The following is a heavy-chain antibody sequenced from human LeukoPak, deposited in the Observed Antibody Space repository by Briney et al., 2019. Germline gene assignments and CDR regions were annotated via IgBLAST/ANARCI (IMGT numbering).Heavy chain of an antibody. D-gene: IGHD3-10*01. CDR1: GFTFDDYA. CDR2: ISWNSGSI. J-gene: IGHJ5*02. CDR3: AKSESFFGELLSGWFDP. Sequence: PGGSLRLSCAASGFTFDDYAMHWVRQAPGKGLEWVSGISWNSGSIGYADSVKGRFTISRDNAKNSLYLQMNSLRAEDTALYYCAKSESFFGELLSGWFDPWGQGTLVTVSS. V-gene: IGHV3-9*01.